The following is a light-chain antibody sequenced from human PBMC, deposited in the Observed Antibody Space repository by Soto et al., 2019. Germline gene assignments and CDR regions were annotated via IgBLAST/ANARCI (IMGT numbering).Light chain of an antibody. CDR3: QHYNSYSEA. CDR2: DAF. Sequence: ENVLTQFPVTLSLSPGERATLSCRASQNAHTSLAWYRQKPGQAPRLLIYDAFKRAAGIPARFSGSGSGTEFTLTISSLQPDDFATYYCQHYNSYSEAFGQGTKVDIK. CDR1: QNAHTS. J-gene: IGKJ1*01. V-gene: IGKV3-11*01.